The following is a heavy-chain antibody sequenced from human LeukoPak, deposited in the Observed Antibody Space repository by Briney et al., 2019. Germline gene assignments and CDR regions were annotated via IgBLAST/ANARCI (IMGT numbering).Heavy chain of an antibody. V-gene: IGHV3-23*01. Sequence: GGSLRLSCAASGFTFSSYAMSWVRQAPGKGLEWVSAISGSGGSTYHADSVKGRFTISRDNSKNTLYLQMNSLRAEDTAVYYCANNLGYYYGSGSYPDYWGQGTLVTVSS. CDR2: ISGSGGST. D-gene: IGHD3-10*01. J-gene: IGHJ4*02. CDR3: ANNLGYYYGSGSYPDY. CDR1: GFTFSSYA.